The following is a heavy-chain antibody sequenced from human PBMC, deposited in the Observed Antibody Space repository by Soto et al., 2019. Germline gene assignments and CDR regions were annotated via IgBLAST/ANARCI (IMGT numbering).Heavy chain of an antibody. D-gene: IGHD4-17*01. J-gene: IGHJ3*02. CDR3: ARELNTVTTRDAFDI. V-gene: IGHV3-33*01. Sequence: QVQLVESGGGVVQPGRSLRLSCAASGFTFSSYGMHWVRQAPGKGLEWVAVIWYDGSNKYFADSVKGRFTISRDNSKNTLYLQMNSLRAEDTAVYYCARELNTVTTRDAFDIWGQGTIVFVSS. CDR1: GFTFSSYG. CDR2: IWYDGSNK.